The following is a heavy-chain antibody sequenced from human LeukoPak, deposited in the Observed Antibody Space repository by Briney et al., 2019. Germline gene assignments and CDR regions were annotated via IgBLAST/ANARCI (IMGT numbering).Heavy chain of an antibody. CDR3: ASGRTSLDAFDI. CDR2: IYYSGST. Sequence: SETLSLTCTVSGGSISSSSYYWGWNRQPPGKGLEWIGSIYYSGSTYYNPSLKSRVTISVDTSKNQYSLKLSSVTAADTAVYYCASGRTSLDAFDIWGQGTMVTVSS. D-gene: IGHD3/OR15-3a*01. V-gene: IGHV4-39*07. J-gene: IGHJ3*02. CDR1: GGSISSSSYY.